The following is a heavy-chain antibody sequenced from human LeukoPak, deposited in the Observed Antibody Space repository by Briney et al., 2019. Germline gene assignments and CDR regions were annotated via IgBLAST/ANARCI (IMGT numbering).Heavy chain of an antibody. CDR1: GYSFTSYW. CDR3: ARRILYSSGPSFDY. Sequence: TGESLKISCKGSGYSFTSYWISWVRQMPGKDLEWMGRIDPSDSYTNYSPSFQGHVTISADRSISTAYLQWSSLKASDTAMYYCARRILYSSGPSFDYWGQGTLVTVSS. D-gene: IGHD6-19*01. V-gene: IGHV5-10-1*01. CDR2: IDPSDSYT. J-gene: IGHJ4*02.